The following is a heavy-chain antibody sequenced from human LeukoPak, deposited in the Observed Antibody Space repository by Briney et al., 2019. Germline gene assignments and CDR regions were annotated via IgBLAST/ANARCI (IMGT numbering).Heavy chain of an antibody. D-gene: IGHD3-16*01. CDR3: ARDHSYASRGGSFDY. Sequence: SVKVSCKASGGTFSSYAISWVRQAPGQGLEWMGRIIPILGIANYAQKFQGRVTITADKSTSTAYMELSSLRSDDTAVYYCARDHSYASRGGSFDYWGQGTLVTVSS. CDR2: IIPILGIA. J-gene: IGHJ4*02. V-gene: IGHV1-69*04. CDR1: GGTFSSYA.